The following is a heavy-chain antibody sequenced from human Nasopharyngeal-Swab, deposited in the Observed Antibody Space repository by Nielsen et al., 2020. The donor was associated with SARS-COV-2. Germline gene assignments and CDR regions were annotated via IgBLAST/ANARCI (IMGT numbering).Heavy chain of an antibody. CDR2: IKQDGSEK. J-gene: IGHJ4*02. D-gene: IGHD6-13*01. Sequence: VRQAPGKGLEWVANIKQDGSEKYYVDSVKGRFTISRGNAKNSLYLQMNSLRAEDTAVYYCARDAFPGIAAAGTDYWGQGTLVTVSS. CDR3: ARDAFPGIAAAGTDY. V-gene: IGHV3-7*03.